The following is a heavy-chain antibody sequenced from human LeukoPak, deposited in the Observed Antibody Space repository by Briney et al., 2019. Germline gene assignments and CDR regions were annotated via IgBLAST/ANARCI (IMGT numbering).Heavy chain of an antibody. CDR1: GFTFSSYW. V-gene: IGHV3-74*01. J-gene: IGHJ5*02. CDR2: INGDGSRT. Sequence: GGSLRLSCAASGFTFSSYWMHWVRQAPGKGLLWISHINGDGSRTGYADSVKGRFTISRDNAKNILYLQMNSLRAEDTAVYYCSRGTYPYSSDTWGQGALATVSS. D-gene: IGHD3-10*01. CDR3: SRGTYPYSSDT.